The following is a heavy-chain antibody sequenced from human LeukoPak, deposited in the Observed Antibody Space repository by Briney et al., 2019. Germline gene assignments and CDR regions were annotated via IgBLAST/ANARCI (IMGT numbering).Heavy chain of an antibody. V-gene: IGHV1-2*02. Sequence: ASVKVSCKTSGYTCTGYYLHWVRQAPGQGLEWMGRIDPDSGGTHYAQKFQVRVTVTRDTSITTVYMELSGLTSDDTAVYYCARVPGPYTTSRFDYWGQGTLVTVSS. J-gene: IGHJ4*02. CDR3: ARVPGPYTTSRFDY. D-gene: IGHD2-2*02. CDR1: GYTCTGYY. CDR2: IDPDSGGT.